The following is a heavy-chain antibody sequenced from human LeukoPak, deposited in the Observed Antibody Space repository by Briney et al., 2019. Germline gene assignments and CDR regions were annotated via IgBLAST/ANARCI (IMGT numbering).Heavy chain of an antibody. CDR3: AKGGQQPHNFDY. Sequence: GGSLRLSCAASGFTFSNYGMHWVRQAPGKGLEWVSAISGSGGSTYYADSVKGRFTISRDNSKNTLYLQMNSLRAEDTAVYYCAKGGQQPHNFDYWGQGTLVTVPS. CDR1: GFTFSNYG. V-gene: IGHV3-23*01. D-gene: IGHD6-13*01. J-gene: IGHJ4*02. CDR2: ISGSGGST.